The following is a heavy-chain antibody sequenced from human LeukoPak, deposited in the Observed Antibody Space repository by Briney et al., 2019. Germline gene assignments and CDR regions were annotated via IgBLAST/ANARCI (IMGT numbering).Heavy chain of an antibody. D-gene: IGHD2-2*02. J-gene: IGHJ4*02. Sequence: GGSLRLSCTASGFTFGDYAMSWVRQAPGKGLEWVGFIRSKAYGGTTEYAASVKGRFTISRDDSKSIAYLQMNSLKTEDTAVYYCTRFTSQLLYNYWGQGTLVTVSS. CDR1: GFTFGDYA. CDR2: IRSKAYGGTT. CDR3: TRFTSQLLYNY. V-gene: IGHV3-49*04.